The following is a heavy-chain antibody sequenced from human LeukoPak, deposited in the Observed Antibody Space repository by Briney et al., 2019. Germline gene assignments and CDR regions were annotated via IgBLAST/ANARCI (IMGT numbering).Heavy chain of an antibody. J-gene: IGHJ4*02. CDR1: GGSISSSSYY. D-gene: IGHD5-18*01. CDR3: AREDTAMVDY. V-gene: IGHV4-39*07. Sequence: SETLSLTCTVSGGSISSSSYYWGWIRQPPGKGLEWIGSIYYSGSTYYNPSLKSRVTISVDTSKNQFSLKLSSVTAADTAVYYCAREDTAMVDYWGRGTLVTVSS. CDR2: IYYSGST.